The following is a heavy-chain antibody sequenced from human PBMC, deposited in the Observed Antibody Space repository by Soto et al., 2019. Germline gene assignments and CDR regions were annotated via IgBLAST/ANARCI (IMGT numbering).Heavy chain of an antibody. J-gene: IGHJ6*04. Sequence: SVKVSCKASGGTFSSYAISGVRQAPGQGLEWMGGIIPIFGTANYAQKFQGRVTITADESTSTAYMELSSLRSEDTAVYYCARKSPTGRYYYYYYGMDVWGKGTTGSVAS. V-gene: IGHV1-69*13. CDR3: ARKSPTGRYYYYYYGMDV. CDR1: GGTFSSYA. D-gene: IGHD1-26*01. CDR2: IIPIFGTA.